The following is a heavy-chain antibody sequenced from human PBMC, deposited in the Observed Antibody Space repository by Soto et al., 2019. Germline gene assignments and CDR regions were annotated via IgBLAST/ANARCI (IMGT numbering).Heavy chain of an antibody. D-gene: IGHD5-12*01. J-gene: IGHJ4*02. CDR2: IYHSGST. CDR3: ARSGYGGHGYFDY. CDR1: CYSISSGYY. V-gene: IGHV4-38-2*01. Sequence: PSETLSLTCAVSCYSISSGYYWAWIRQPPGKGLEWVGSIYHSGSTSYKSSLKSRVTISVDTSKNQFSLRLRSVTAADTAVYYCARSGYGGHGYFDYWAQGTLVTVSS.